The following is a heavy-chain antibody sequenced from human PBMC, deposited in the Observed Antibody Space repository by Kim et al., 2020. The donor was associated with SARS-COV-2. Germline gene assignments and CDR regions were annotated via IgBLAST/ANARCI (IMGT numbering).Heavy chain of an antibody. CDR3: ARGPGYSSSWYGARNWFDP. Sequence: SETLSLTCVVYGGSFSGYYWSWIRQPPGKGLEWIGEINHSGSTNYNPSLKSRVTISVDTSKNQFSLKLSSVTAADTAVYYCARGPGYSSSWYGARNWFDP. J-gene: IGHJ5*02. CDR1: GGSFSGYY. CDR2: INHSGST. D-gene: IGHD6-13*01. V-gene: IGHV4-34*01.